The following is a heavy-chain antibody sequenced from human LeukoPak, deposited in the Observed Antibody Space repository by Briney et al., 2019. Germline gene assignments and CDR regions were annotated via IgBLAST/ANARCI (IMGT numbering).Heavy chain of an antibody. CDR2: IGIRGDT. CDR3: ARGGIQVSGIDEFDY. J-gene: IGHJ4*02. V-gene: IGHV3-13*01. CDR1: GFTFIDYD. D-gene: IGHD6-19*01. Sequence: GGSLKLSCAASGFTFIDYDMHWVRQVIGKGLEWVSAIGIRGDTHYSGSVKGRFTISRENAESSLYLQMNSLRAEDTAVYYCARGGIQVSGIDEFDYWGQGTLVTVSS.